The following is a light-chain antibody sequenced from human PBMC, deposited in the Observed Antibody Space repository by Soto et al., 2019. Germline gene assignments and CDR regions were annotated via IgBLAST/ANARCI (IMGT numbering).Light chain of an antibody. J-gene: IGKJ1*01. Sequence: EIVLTQSPGTLSLSPGEKATLSCRASQSIPSGYLAWYQQKPGQAPRLLIYGASTRATGIPARFSGSGSGTEFTLTISSLQSEDFAVYYCQQYNNWPPSFGQGTKVDIK. CDR3: QQYNNWPPS. CDR2: GAS. V-gene: IGKV3-15*01. CDR1: QSIPSGY.